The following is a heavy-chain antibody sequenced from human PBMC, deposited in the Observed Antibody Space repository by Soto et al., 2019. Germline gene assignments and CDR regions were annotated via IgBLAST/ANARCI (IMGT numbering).Heavy chain of an antibody. V-gene: IGHV1-69*14. CDR2: ILPIFGTA. CDR1: GGSFSTSS. CDR3: ARGHDFGGNSDAYDI. Sequence: QVLLVQSGAEMKKPGSSVKVSCKASGGSFSTSSINWVRQAPGQRPEWMANILPIFGTADYAQKFQGRLTITADTSTNTADMVLRSLFSEETAVYYCARGHDFGGNSDAYDIWGQGTVVTVSS. D-gene: IGHD2-21*01. J-gene: IGHJ3*02.